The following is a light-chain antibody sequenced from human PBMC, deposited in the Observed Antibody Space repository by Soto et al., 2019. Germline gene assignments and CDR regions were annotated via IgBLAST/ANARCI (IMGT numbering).Light chain of an antibody. Sequence: DIVLTQSPGTLSLSPGERATLSCRASQSVSSSYLAWYQQKPGQAPRLLIYGPSSRATGIPDRFRGSGSGTDFTLTISRLEPEDFAVYYCQQYYISPWTFGQGTKVEIK. CDR2: GPS. CDR1: QSVSSSY. V-gene: IGKV3-20*01. CDR3: QQYYISPWT. J-gene: IGKJ1*01.